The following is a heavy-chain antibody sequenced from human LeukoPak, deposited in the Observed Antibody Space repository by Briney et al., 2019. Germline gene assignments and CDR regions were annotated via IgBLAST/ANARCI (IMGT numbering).Heavy chain of an antibody. CDR2: ISGSGGST. D-gene: IGHD6-13*01. Sequence: PGGSLRLSCAASGFTFSSYAMSWVRQAPGKGLEWVSVISGSGGSTYYADSVKGRFTISRGNSKNTLYLQMNSLRAEDTAVYYCATPSIAAAGAMVPEYFQHWGQGTLVTVSS. CDR1: GFTFSSYA. J-gene: IGHJ1*01. V-gene: IGHV3-23*01. CDR3: ATPSIAAAGAMVPEYFQH.